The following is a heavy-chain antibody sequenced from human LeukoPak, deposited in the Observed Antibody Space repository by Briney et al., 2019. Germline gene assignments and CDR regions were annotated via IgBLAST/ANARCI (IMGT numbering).Heavy chain of an antibody. CDR2: IYPGDADT. CDR1: GYRFTSYW. CDR3: ATTMFQGAHVYYFDY. D-gene: IGHD3-10*02. V-gene: IGHV5-51*01. J-gene: IGHJ4*02. Sequence: GESLKISCRGSGYRFTSYWIGWVRQMPGKGLEGMGIIYPGDADTIYSPSFQGQVTTSADKSTSTAHLQWSSLKASDTAMYYRATTMFQGAHVYYFDYWGQGTLVTVSS.